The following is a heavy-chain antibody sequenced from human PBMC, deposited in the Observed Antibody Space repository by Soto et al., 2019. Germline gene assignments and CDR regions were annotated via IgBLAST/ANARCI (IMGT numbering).Heavy chain of an antibody. J-gene: IGHJ4*02. V-gene: IGHV4-59*01. CDR3: WGSDAGGPLMY. CDR1: GGSISSYY. Sequence: SETRSLTCTVSGGSISSYYWSWIRQPPGKGLEWIGYIYYSGSTNYNPSLKSRVTISVDTSKNQFSLKLSSVTAADTAVYYCWGSDAGGPLMYWSQGTLDLVSS. CDR2: IYYSGST. D-gene: IGHD3-16*01.